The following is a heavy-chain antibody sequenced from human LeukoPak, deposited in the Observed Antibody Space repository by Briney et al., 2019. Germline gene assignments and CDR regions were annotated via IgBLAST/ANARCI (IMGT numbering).Heavy chain of an antibody. Sequence: SLKISCTAFAGTFSSYYICWGRHAPGQGLEWMGGIIPIFGTAEYTQKFKGRVTITADASTSTCSMELTSLRSEATAVYSCAGCETFPISPADIVVVPAAIASYYYMDVSGKGTTVTPSS. CDR3: AGCETFPISPADIVVVPAAIASYYYMDV. D-gene: IGHD2-2*01. CDR1: AGTFSSYY. CDR2: IIPIFGTA. V-gene: IGHV1-69*13. J-gene: IGHJ6*03.